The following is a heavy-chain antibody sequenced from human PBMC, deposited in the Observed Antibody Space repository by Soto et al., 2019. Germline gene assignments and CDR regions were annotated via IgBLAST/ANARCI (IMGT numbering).Heavy chain of an antibody. CDR2: IYYSGST. CDR1: GGSISSYY. V-gene: IGHV4-59*01. Sequence: SETLSLTCTFSGGSISSYYWSWIRQPPGKGLEWIGYIYYSGSTNYNPSLKSRVTISVDTSKNQFSLKLSSVTAADTAVYYCARDNTAMASFDYWGQGTLVTVSS. J-gene: IGHJ4*02. CDR3: ARDNTAMASFDY. D-gene: IGHD5-18*01.